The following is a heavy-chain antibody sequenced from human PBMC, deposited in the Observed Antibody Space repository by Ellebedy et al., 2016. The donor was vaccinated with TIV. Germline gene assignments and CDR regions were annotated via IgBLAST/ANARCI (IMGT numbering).Heavy chain of an antibody. Sequence: SETLSLTXTVSGGSISSGGFYWSWIRQFPGKGLEWIGYIYYSGSTYYNPSLKSRVSISVDTSKNQFSLKLRFVTAADTAIYYCARAYYYGSGEPSWFDPWGPGTLVTVSS. CDR3: ARAYYYGSGEPSWFDP. J-gene: IGHJ5*02. V-gene: IGHV4-31*03. CDR2: IYYSGST. D-gene: IGHD3-10*01. CDR1: GGSISSGGFY.